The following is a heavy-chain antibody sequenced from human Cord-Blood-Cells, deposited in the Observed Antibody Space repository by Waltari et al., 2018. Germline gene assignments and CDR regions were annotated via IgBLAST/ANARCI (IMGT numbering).Heavy chain of an antibody. CDR1: GGTFRSYA. CDR2: IIPILGIA. CDR3: ARGDRVTGTDY. D-gene: IGHD1-20*01. V-gene: IGHV1-69*09. Sequence: QVQLVQSGAAVKKPGSSVKVSCKASGGTFRSYALSWVRQAPGQGLEWMGRIIPILGIANYAQKFQGRVTITADKSTSTAYMELSSLRSEDTAVYYCARGDRVTGTDYWGQGTLVTVSS. J-gene: IGHJ4*02.